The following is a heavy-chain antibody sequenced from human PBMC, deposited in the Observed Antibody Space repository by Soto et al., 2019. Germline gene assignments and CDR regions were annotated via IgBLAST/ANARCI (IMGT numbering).Heavy chain of an antibody. Sequence: GGSLRLSCAASGFTFSSYAMHWVRQAPGKGLEWVAVISYDGSNKYYADSVKGRFTISRDNSKNTLYLQMNSLRAEDTAVYYCARDGYDFWSGADENNWFDPWGQGTLVTVSS. CDR2: ISYDGSNK. CDR3: ARDGYDFWSGADENNWFDP. V-gene: IGHV3-30-3*01. J-gene: IGHJ5*02. CDR1: GFTFSSYA. D-gene: IGHD3-3*01.